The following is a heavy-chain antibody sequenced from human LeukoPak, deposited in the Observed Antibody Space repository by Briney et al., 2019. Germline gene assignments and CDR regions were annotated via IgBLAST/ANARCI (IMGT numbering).Heavy chain of an antibody. CDR1: GTGFTTYG. D-gene: IGHD6-13*01. CDR3: ARPWSSSPPGGFQH. J-gene: IGHJ1*01. CDR2: IYPGDSDT. Sequence: GEPLKTSGRVLGTGFTTYGIGWVGQWPGKGLGGLGFIYPGDSDTRYSPSFQGQVTISADKSISTAYLQWSSLKASDTAMYYCARPWSSSPPGGFQHWGQGTLVTVSS. V-gene: IGHV5-51*01.